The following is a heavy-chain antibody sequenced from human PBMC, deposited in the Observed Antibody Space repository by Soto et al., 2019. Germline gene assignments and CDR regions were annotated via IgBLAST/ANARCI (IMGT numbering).Heavy chain of an antibody. CDR2: IKQDGSEK. J-gene: IGHJ4*02. V-gene: IGHV3-7*05. CDR3: ATPFFVDAGGTDY. D-gene: IGHD6-13*01. Sequence: EVQLVESGGGLVQPGGSLRLSCAASGFTFSSYWMSWVRQAPGKGLEWVANIKQDGSEKYYVDSVKGRFTISRDNVKNSLYLQMNSLRAEDTAVYYCATPFFVDAGGTDYWGQGTLVTVSS. CDR1: GFTFSSYW.